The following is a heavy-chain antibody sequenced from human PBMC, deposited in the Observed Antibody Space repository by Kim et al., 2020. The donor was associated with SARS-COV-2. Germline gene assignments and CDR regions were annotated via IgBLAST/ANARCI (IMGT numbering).Heavy chain of an antibody. D-gene: IGHD3-10*01. CDR2: TYYRSKWYN. Sequence: SQTLSLPCALSGDSVSSNSYTWNWIRQSPSRGLEWLGWTYYRSKWYNDDALSVKSRLTINPDTSKNQLSLQQNSVTPDDTAVYYCARISRGDHGSGSYWGQGALVTVSS. J-gene: IGHJ4*02. V-gene: IGHV6-1*01. CDR3: ARISRGDHGSGSY. CDR1: GDSVSSNSYT.